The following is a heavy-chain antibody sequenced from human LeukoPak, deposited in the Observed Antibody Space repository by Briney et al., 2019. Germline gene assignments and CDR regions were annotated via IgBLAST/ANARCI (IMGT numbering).Heavy chain of an antibody. V-gene: IGHV1-2*06. CDR2: INPNSGGT. J-gene: IGHJ4*02. CDR1: GYTFSAYY. D-gene: IGHD2-15*01. CDR3: AREFGYHDYGDY. Sequence: ASVRVSCKASGYTFSAYYIHWVRQAPGQGLEWMGRINPNSGGTNYAQKFQGRVTMTRDTSISTAYMELSRLRSDDTAVYYCAREFGYHDYGDYWGQGTLVTVSS.